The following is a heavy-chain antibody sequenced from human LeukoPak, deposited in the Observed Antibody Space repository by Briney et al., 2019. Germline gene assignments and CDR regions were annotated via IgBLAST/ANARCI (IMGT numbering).Heavy chain of an antibody. Sequence: PGGSLRLSCAASGFTFDDYAMHWVRQAPGKGLEWVSGISWNSGSIGYADSVKGRFTISRDNSNNTLFLQMNSLRAEDTAVYYCAKGGIAVARLAPDYWGQGTLVTVSS. CDR3: AKGGIAVARLAPDY. V-gene: IGHV3-9*01. CDR1: GFTFDDYA. J-gene: IGHJ4*02. CDR2: ISWNSGSI. D-gene: IGHD6-19*01.